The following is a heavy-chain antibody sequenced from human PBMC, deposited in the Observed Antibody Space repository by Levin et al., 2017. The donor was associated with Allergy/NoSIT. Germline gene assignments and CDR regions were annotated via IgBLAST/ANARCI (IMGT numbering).Heavy chain of an antibody. CDR1: GFTFSNNA. CDR3: AKPRYSGNHYDFYYDLDV. Sequence: GGSLRLSCAASGFTFSNNAMNWVRQAPGKGLEWVSGIIGSGGSAYYADSVKGRFTISRDNSKNTLYLQMNSLRAEDAAIYFCAKPRYSGNHYDFYYDLDVWGQGTTVTVSS. CDR2: IIGSGGSA. D-gene: IGHD1-26*01. J-gene: IGHJ6*02. V-gene: IGHV3-23*01.